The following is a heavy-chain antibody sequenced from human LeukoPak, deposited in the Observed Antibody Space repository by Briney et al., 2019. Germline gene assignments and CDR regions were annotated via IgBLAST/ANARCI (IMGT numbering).Heavy chain of an antibody. J-gene: IGHJ4*02. CDR1: GFNFNNYW. Sequence: QPGGSLRLSCAASGFNFNNYWMYWVRQAPGKGLEWVSGINESGSAKYYADSVQGRFTISRDNSKNTLYLQMNSLRVDDTALYYCAKGRFAPDDWGQGTLVTVSS. V-gene: IGHV3-23*01. CDR3: AKGRFAPDD. CDR2: INESGSAK.